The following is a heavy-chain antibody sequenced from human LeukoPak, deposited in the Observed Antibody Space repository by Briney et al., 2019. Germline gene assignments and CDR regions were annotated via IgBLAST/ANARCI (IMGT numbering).Heavy chain of an antibody. V-gene: IGHV1-2*02. CDR2: INPNSGGT. D-gene: IGHD6-13*01. CDR1: GYTFTGYY. CDR3: ARDTQTRIAAAGLDY. Sequence: ASVKVSCQDSGYTFTGYYMHWLRQAPGQGLEWMGWINPNSGGTNYAQKFQGRVTMTRDTSISTAYMELSRLRSDDTTAYYCARDTQTRIAAAGLDYWGQGTLVTVSS. J-gene: IGHJ4*02.